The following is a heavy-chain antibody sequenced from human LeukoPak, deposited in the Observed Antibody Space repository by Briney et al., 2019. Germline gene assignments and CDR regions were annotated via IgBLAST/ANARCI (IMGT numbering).Heavy chain of an antibody. CDR3: ARDEGGSTPFDY. J-gene: IGHJ4*02. CDR2: IIPIFGTA. Sequence: SVKVSCTASGGTFSSYAISWVRQAPGQGLEWMGGIIPIFGTANYAQKFQGRVTITADESTSTAYMELSSLRSEDTAVYYCARDEGGSTPFDYWGQGTLVTVSS. CDR1: GGTFSSYA. D-gene: IGHD1-26*01. V-gene: IGHV1-69*01.